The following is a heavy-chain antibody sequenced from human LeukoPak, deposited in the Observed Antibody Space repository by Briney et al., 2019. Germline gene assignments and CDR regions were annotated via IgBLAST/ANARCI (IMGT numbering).Heavy chain of an antibody. D-gene: IGHD2-15*01. Sequence: ASVKVSCKASGYTFTSYGISWVRQAPGQGLEWMGIINPSGGSTSYAQKFQGRVTMTRDTSTSTVYMELSSLRSEDTAVYYCARAREEGRWGYPHPWGQGTLVTVSS. CDR3: ARAREEGRWGYPHP. CDR1: GYTFTSYG. J-gene: IGHJ5*02. V-gene: IGHV1-46*01. CDR2: INPSGGST.